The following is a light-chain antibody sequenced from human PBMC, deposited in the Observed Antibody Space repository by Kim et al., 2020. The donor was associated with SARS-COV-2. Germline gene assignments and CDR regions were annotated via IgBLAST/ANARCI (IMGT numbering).Light chain of an antibody. CDR1: ESLVHSDGNTY. CDR3: MQGTHWPPWT. Sequence: DVVLTQSPLSLPVTLGQPASISCRSSESLVHSDGNTYLKWFLQRPGQSPRRLIYQVSKRDSGVPDRFSGSGSGTDFTLKISRVEAEDVGIYYCMQGTHWPPWTFGQGTKVEIK. CDR2: QVS. J-gene: IGKJ1*01. V-gene: IGKV2-30*02.